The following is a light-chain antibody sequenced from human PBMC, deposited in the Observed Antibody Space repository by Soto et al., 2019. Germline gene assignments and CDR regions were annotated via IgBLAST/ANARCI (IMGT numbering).Light chain of an antibody. V-gene: IGKV3-20*01. Sequence: EIVLTQSPGTLSLSPGETATLSCRASQTVSNSYLAWYQQKPGQAPRLLIYGASSRSAGIPARFSGSGSGTDFTLTISRLEPEDFAVYSCQQYGSSPTFGQGTKVEIK. CDR3: QQYGSSPT. CDR1: QTVSNSY. CDR2: GAS. J-gene: IGKJ2*01.